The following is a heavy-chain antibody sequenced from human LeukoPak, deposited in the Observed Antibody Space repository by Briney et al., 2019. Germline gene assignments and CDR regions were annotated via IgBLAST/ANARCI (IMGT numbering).Heavy chain of an antibody. J-gene: IGHJ4*02. CDR2: IYSTGSA. CDR1: GFTVSSNY. Sequence: GGSLRLSCAASGFTVSSNYMSWVRQVPGKGLEWVSIIYSTGSAYYADSVKDRFVISRDNSKNTLYLQMNSLRAEDTAVYYCAKTVADENSGSEGVDNFDYWGQGTLVTVSS. D-gene: IGHD3-10*01. V-gene: IGHV3-66*01. CDR3: AKTVADENSGSEGVDNFDY.